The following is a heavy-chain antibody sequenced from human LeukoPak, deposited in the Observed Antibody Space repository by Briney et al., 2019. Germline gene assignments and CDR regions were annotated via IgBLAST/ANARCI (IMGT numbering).Heavy chain of an antibody. CDR2: INAGNGNT. CDR3: ASPGGSYLGYFHH. CDR1: GYTFTSYA. J-gene: IGHJ1*01. D-gene: IGHD1-26*01. V-gene: IGHV1-3*01. Sequence: GASVKVSCKASGYTFTSYAMHWVRLAPGQRLEWMGWINAGNGNTKYSQKFQGRVTITRDTSASTAYMELSSLRSEDTAVYYCASPGGSYLGYFHHWGQGTLVTVSS.